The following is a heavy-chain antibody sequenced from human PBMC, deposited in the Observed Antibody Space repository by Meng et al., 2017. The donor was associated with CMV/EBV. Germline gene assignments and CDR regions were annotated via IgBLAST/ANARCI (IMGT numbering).Heavy chain of an antibody. J-gene: IGHJ6*02. D-gene: IGHD6-13*01. CDR2: INPNSGGT. CDR1: GYTFTGYY. V-gene: IGHV1-2*02. CDR3: AREGIAARVYYYGMDV. Sequence: ASVPVSCQASGYTFTGYYMHWVRQAPGQGLEWMGWINPNSGGTNYAQKFQGRVTMTRDTSISTAYMELSRLRSDDTAVYYCAREGIAARVYYYGMDVWGQGTTVTVSS.